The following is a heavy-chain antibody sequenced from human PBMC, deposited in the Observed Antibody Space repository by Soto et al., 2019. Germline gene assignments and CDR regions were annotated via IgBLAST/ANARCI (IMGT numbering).Heavy chain of an antibody. CDR2: ISGSGGST. V-gene: IGHV3-23*01. Sequence: LRLSCAASGFTFSSYAMSWVRQAPGKGLEWVSAISGSGGSTYYADSVKGRFTISRDNSKNTLYLQMNSLRAEDTAVYYCAKDHQVYCSSTSCYYGFDYWGQGTLVTVSS. CDR1: GFTFSSYA. D-gene: IGHD2-2*01. CDR3: AKDHQVYCSSTSCYYGFDY. J-gene: IGHJ4*02.